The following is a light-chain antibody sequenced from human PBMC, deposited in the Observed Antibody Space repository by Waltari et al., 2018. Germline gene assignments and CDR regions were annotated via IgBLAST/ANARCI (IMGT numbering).Light chain of an antibody. CDR2: KTS. J-gene: IGKJ1*01. V-gene: IGKV1-5*03. CDR1: QNIDRW. CDR3: QEYRTYRT. Sequence: DIQMTQSPSTLSASVGERVTHTCRASQNIDRWLAWYQQKPGKAPKLLIYKTSSLESGVASRFSGSGYGTEFTLTISSLQPDDFATYYCQEYRTYRTFGQGTKVEIK.